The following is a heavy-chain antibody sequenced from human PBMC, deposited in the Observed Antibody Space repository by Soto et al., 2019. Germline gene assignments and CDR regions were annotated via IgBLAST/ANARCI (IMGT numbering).Heavy chain of an antibody. CDR2: IYHSGST. CDR1: GGSISSGGYS. V-gene: IGHV4-30-2*02. CDR3: GGAPRGNYGYPSYFDY. Sequence: PSETLSLTCAVSGGSISSGGYSWSWIRQPPGKGLDWIGYIYHSGSTYYNPSLKSRVTISVDTSKNQFSLKLSSVTAADTAVYYFGGAPRGNYGYPSYFDYWGQGTLVTVSS. D-gene: IGHD3-10*01. J-gene: IGHJ4*02.